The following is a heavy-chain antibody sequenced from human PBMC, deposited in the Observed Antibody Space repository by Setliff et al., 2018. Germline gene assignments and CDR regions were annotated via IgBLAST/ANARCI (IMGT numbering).Heavy chain of an antibody. V-gene: IGHV1-69*13. D-gene: IGHD3-3*01. Sequence: SVKVSCKASGGTFSSYAISWVRQAPGQGLEWMGGIIPIFGTANYAQKFQGRVTITADESTSTAYMELSSLRSEGTAVYYCASSRDYNFWSGYYSPLDYWGQGTLVTV. CDR1: GGTFSSYA. CDR3: ASSRDYNFWSGYYSPLDY. CDR2: IIPIFGTA. J-gene: IGHJ4*02.